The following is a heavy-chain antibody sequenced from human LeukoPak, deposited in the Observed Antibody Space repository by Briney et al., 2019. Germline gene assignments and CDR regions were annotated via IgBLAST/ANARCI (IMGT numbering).Heavy chain of an antibody. V-gene: IGHV3-23*01. CDR3: AKDGAPDIVVVPAAPYYYYGMDV. J-gene: IGHJ6*02. D-gene: IGHD2-2*01. Sequence: GGSLRLSCAASGFTFSSYAMSWVRQAPGKGLEWVSAISGSGGSTYYADSVKGRFTISRDNSKNTLYLQMNSLRAEDTAVYYCAKDGAPDIVVVPAAPYYYYGMDVWGQGTTVTVS. CDR1: GFTFSSYA. CDR2: ISGSGGST.